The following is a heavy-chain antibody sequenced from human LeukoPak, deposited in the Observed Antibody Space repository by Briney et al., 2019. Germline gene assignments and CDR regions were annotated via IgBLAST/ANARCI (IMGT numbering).Heavy chain of an antibody. Sequence: GGSLRLSCAASGFTFNNAWMSWVRQAPGKGLEWVGRIKSKTDGGRTDYAAPVKGRFTISRGDSENTLYLQMNSLKTEDTAVYYCTTAPVPAASNDYWGQGTLVTVSS. CDR2: IKSKTDGGRT. J-gene: IGHJ4*02. V-gene: IGHV3-15*01. CDR3: TTAPVPAASNDY. CDR1: GFTFNNAW. D-gene: IGHD2-2*01.